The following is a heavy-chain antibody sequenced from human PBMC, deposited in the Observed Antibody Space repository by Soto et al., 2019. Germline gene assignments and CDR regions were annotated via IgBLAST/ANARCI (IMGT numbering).Heavy chain of an antibody. J-gene: IGHJ3*02. Sequence: GASVKVSCKASGGTFSSYAISWVRQAPGQGLEWMGGIIPIFGTANYAQKFQGRVTITADESTSTAYMELSSLRSEDTAVYYCAIMWAYVDIVATKRGGAFDIWGQGTMVTVSS. D-gene: IGHD5-12*01. CDR3: AIMWAYVDIVATKRGGAFDI. V-gene: IGHV1-69*13. CDR2: IIPIFGTA. CDR1: GGTFSSYA.